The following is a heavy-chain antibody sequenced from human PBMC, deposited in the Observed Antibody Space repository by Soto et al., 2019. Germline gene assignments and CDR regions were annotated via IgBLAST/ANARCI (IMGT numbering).Heavy chain of an antibody. J-gene: IGHJ6*02. V-gene: IGHV4-59*01. CDR3: ARDQGGEFLKGSGMDV. CDR1: GDSISRYY. Sequence: QVQLQESGPGLVKPSETLSLTCTVSGDSISRYYWSWIRLSPGKGLEWIGYIYYSGETNDNPSVKSRVPISGDRTKNQFSLTRSSVTAADTAVYYCARDQGGEFLKGSGMDVWGQGTTVTVSS. D-gene: IGHD3-10*01. CDR2: IYYSGET.